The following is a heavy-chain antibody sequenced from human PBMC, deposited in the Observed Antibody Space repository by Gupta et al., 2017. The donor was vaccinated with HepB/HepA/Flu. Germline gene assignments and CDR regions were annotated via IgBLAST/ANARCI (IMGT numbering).Heavy chain of an antibody. CDR1: GFTFSTYS. CDR3: GSQGPRGELFS. J-gene: IGHJ4*02. Sequence: EVQLVESGGGLVQTGGSLRLSCAASGFTFSTYSMNWVRQIPGKGREWVSYIGTDHDHCIRRYAGSLGGRFTISRDNGKNSLYLHMTSLRDDDTAGDYGGSQGPRGELFSWGQGTLVTVSS. D-gene: IGHD1-7*01. CDR2: IGTDHDHCIR. V-gene: IGHV3-48*02.